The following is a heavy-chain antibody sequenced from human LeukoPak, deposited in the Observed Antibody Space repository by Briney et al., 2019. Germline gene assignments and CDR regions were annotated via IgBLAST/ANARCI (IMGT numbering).Heavy chain of an antibody. CDR2: IYPGDFDT. CDR1: GYSFISYW. Sequence: GESLKISCKGSGYSFISYWIGWVRQMPGKGLECMGIIYPGDFDTRYSPSFQGQVTISADKSINTAYLQWSSLKASDTAMYYCARGYGEGRYYIDYWGQGTLVTVSS. CDR3: ARGYGEGRYYIDY. J-gene: IGHJ4*02. D-gene: IGHD3-10*01. V-gene: IGHV5-51*01.